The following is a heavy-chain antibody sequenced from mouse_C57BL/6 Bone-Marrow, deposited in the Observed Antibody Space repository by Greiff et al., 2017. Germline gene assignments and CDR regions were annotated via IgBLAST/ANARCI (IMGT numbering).Heavy chain of an antibody. CDR1: GYTFTDYY. D-gene: IGHD2-3*01. J-gene: IGHJ3*01. V-gene: IGHV1-76*01. Sequence: VQLQQSGAELVRPGASVKLSCKASGYTFTDYYINWVKQRPGQGLEWIARIYPGSGNTYYNEKFKGKATLTAEKSSSTAYMQLSSLTSEDSAVYFCARSGDGYPSGFAYWGQGTLVTVSA. CDR2: IYPGSGNT. CDR3: ARSGDGYPSGFAY.